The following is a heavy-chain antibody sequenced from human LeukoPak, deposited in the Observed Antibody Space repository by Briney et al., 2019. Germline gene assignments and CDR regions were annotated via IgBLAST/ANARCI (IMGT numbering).Heavy chain of an antibody. D-gene: IGHD6-13*01. CDR2: IYYSGST. V-gene: IGHV4-39*07. Sequence: SETLSLTCTVSGGSISSSSYYWGWIRQPPGKGLEWIGSIYYSGSTYYNPSLKSRVTIPVDTSKNQFSLKLSSVTAADTAVYYCARDGGIAAAGIDYWGQGTLVTVSS. J-gene: IGHJ4*02. CDR1: GGSISSSSYY. CDR3: ARDGGIAAAGIDY.